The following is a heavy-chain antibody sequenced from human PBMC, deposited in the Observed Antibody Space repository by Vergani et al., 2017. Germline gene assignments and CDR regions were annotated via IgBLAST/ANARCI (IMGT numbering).Heavy chain of an antibody. CDR3: ARGGADYYDSSGWYY. J-gene: IGHJ4*02. D-gene: IGHD3-22*01. CDR2: IYTSGST. Sequence: QVQLQESGPELVKPSQTLSLTCTVSGGSISSGNYYWSWIRQPAGKGLEWIGRIYTSGSTNYNPSLKRRVTIAVDTSQNQFSLKLSSVTAADAAVYYCARGGADYYDSSGWYYWGQGTLVTVSS. V-gene: IGHV4-61*02. CDR1: GGSISSGNYY.